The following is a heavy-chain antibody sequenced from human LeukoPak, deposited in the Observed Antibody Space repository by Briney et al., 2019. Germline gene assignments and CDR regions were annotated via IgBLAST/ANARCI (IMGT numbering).Heavy chain of an antibody. CDR3: ARGNGYSYGRYHFDY. V-gene: IGHV3-23*01. J-gene: IGHJ4*02. Sequence: GGSLRLSCAASGFTFSSYAMGWVRQAPGKGLEWVSAITASGGNTYYADSVKGRFTISRDNSKNTLYLQVNSLRAEDTAVYYCARGNGYSYGRYHFDYWGQGTLVTVSS. CDR1: GFTFSSYA. D-gene: IGHD5-18*01. CDR2: ITASGGNT.